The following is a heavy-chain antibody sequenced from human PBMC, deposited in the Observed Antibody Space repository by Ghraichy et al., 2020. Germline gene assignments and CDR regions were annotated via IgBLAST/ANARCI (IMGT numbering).Heavy chain of an antibody. CDR3: AKGPHFIEGATYAEYFHH. CDR2: IDSSGGSA. V-gene: IGHV3-23*01. J-gene: IGHJ1*01. D-gene: IGHD1-26*01. CDR1: GFTFSSYA. Sequence: GGSLRLSCAASGFTFSSYAMSWFRQAPGKGLEWVSAIDSSGGSANYADSVKGRVTISRDNSKNTLYMQVTSLRAEDTAVYYCAKGPHFIEGATYAEYFHHWGQGTLVTVSS.